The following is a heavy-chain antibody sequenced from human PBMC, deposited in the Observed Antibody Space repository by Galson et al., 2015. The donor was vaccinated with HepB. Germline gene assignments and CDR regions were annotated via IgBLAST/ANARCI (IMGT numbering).Heavy chain of an antibody. CDR3: AREDITMVRGVLSPDY. J-gene: IGHJ4*02. D-gene: IGHD3-10*01. CDR1: GFTFSSYW. Sequence: SLRLSCAASGFTFSSYWMSWVRQAPGKGLEWVANIKQDGSEKYYVDSVKGRFTIARDNAKNSLYLQINSLRAEDTAVYYCAREDITMVRGVLSPDYWGQGTLVTVSS. CDR2: IKQDGSEK. V-gene: IGHV3-7*03.